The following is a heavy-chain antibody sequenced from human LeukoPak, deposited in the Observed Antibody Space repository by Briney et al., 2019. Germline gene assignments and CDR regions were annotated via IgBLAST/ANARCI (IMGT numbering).Heavy chain of an antibody. CDR3: ARPRGCGSSRCNNFDY. CDR1: GFTFSSYG. V-gene: IGHV3-23*01. D-gene: IGHD2-2*01. CDR2: ISGSGGST. J-gene: IGHJ4*02. Sequence: GGTLRLSCAASGFTFSSYGLNWVRQAPGKGLEWVSVISGSGGSTYYADSVKGRFTISRDNAKNSLYLQMNSLRAEDTAVYYCARPRGCGSSRCNNFDYWGQGTLVTVSS.